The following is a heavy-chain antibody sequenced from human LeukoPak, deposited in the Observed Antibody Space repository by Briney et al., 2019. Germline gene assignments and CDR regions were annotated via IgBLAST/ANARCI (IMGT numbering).Heavy chain of an antibody. V-gene: IGHV3-11*01. Sequence: GGSLRLSCAASGFTFSDYYMSWIRQAPGKGLEWVSYISSSGSTIYYADSLKGRFTISRDNAKNSLYLQMNSLRAEDTAVYYCARVFLWFGDGYYYGMDVWGQGTTVTVSS. CDR3: ARVFLWFGDGYYYGMDV. D-gene: IGHD3-10*01. J-gene: IGHJ6*02. CDR1: GFTFSDYY. CDR2: ISSSGSTI.